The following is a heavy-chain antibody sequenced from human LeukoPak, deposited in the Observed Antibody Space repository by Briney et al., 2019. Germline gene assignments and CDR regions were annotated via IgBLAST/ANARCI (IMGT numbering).Heavy chain of an antibody. CDR3: ARDSDSSGWSWVY. CDR1: GYRFTSDMYS. J-gene: IGHJ4*02. CDR2: INAGTGKT. Sequence: ASVKVSCKASGYRFTSDMYSIHWMRQAPGHRLERLEYINAGTGKTMYSQKFQGRVNITGDTYGSTVSMELSSLTSEDTATYYCARDSDSSGWSWVYWGQGTLLIVSS. D-gene: IGHD6-19*01. V-gene: IGHV1-3*01.